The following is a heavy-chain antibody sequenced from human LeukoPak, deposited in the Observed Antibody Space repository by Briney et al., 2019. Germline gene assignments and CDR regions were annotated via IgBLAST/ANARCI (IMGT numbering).Heavy chain of an antibody. CDR1: GGSISSGGYS. V-gene: IGHV4-30-2*01. CDR2: IYHSGST. D-gene: IGHD3-9*01. CDR3: ARQKEGGILTGYSYYFDY. J-gene: IGHJ4*02. Sequence: SETLSLTCAVSGGSISSGGYSWSWIRQPPGKGLEWIGYIYHSGSTYYNPSLKSRVTISVDRSKNQFSLKLSSVTAADTAVYYCARQKEGGILTGYSYYFDYWGQGTLVTVSS.